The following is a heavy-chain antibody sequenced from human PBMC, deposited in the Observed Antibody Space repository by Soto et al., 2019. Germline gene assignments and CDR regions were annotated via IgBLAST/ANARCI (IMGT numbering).Heavy chain of an antibody. Sequence: GGSLRLSCVASGFTFSDYYMTWIRQVPGKGPEWISYINGGGDVIAYADSVKGRFTISRDNARRSVYLQMNSLTVDDTAVYYCSRDPRLVDYWGQGTLVTVSS. D-gene: IGHD1-26*01. CDR1: GFTFSDYY. CDR2: INGGGDVI. CDR3: SRDPRLVDY. J-gene: IGHJ4*02. V-gene: IGHV3-11*01.